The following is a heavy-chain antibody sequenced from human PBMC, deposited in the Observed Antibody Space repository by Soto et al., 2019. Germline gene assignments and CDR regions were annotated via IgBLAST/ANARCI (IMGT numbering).Heavy chain of an antibody. Sequence: PYTLWRTCAGYARCFSQYHWTWIRQSPGKGLEWIGKIKHSRSSNYNKSLRSRVSISVDMSKNQFSLRLTSVTAADTAVYYCARGGSSEWQVALDIWGQGTMVT. D-gene: IGHD6-19*01. J-gene: IGHJ3*02. CDR1: ARCFSQYH. CDR2: IKHSRSS. V-gene: IGHV4-34*01. CDR3: ARGGSSEWQVALDI.